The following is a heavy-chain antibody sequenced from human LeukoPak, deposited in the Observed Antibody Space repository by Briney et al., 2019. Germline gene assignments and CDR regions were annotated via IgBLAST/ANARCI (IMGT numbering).Heavy chain of an antibody. J-gene: IGHJ4*02. D-gene: IGHD3-10*01. CDR3: ARDLKLLWFGETRVFDY. CDR1: GFTFSSYS. CDR2: ISSSSSYI. V-gene: IGHV3-21*01. Sequence: PGGSLRLSCAASGFTFSSYSMNWVRQAPGKGLEWVSSISSSSSYIYYADSVKGRFTISRDNAKNSLYLQMNSLRAEDTAVYYCARDLKLLWFGETRVFDYWGQGTLVTVSS.